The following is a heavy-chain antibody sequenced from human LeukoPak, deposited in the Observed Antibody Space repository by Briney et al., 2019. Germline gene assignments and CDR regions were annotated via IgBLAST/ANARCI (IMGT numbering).Heavy chain of an antibody. CDR2: IRRKTYGGTT. CDR3: TRVATRIVVVPAAKGFDP. J-gene: IGHJ5*02. D-gene: IGHD2-15*01. CDR1: GFTFGGYA. Sequence: GGSLRLSCTASGFTFGGYAMSWFRQAPGKGLEWVGFIRRKTYGGTTEYAASVKGRFTISRDDSDTIAYLQMNSLKIEDTAVYYCTRVATRIVVVPAAKGFDPWGQGTLVTVSS. V-gene: IGHV3-49*03.